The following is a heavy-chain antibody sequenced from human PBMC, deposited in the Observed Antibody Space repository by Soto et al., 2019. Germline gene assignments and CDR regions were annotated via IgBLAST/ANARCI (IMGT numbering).Heavy chain of an antibody. V-gene: IGHV3-74*01. CDR3: ARGANGYYYFDY. J-gene: IGHJ4*02. Sequence: EVQLVESGGGLVQPGGSLRLSCAASGFSLSDYWMHWVRQAPGEGLVWLSRITRDGSSTNYADSVKGRFTISRDKAKNTLCLQVNSLRGEDTAVHYCARGANGYYYFDYWGQGTLVNVSS. CDR1: GFSLSDYW. D-gene: IGHD5-18*01. CDR2: ITRDGSST.